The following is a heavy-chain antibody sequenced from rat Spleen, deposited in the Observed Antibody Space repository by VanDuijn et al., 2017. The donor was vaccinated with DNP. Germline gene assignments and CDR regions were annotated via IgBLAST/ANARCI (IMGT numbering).Heavy chain of an antibody. CDR3: AREDYGYNYFDY. CDR2: ISSGGDT. CDR1: GYSLTSYG. Sequence: QVQLKESGPGLVQPSQTLSLTCTVSGYSLTSYGVSWARQPPGKGLEWIATISSGGDTDYNSTLKSRLSITRDTSRSQVFLKMNSLQTEDIATYYCAREDYGYNYFDYWGQGVMVTVSS. V-gene: IGHV2S12*01. D-gene: IGHD1-9*01. J-gene: IGHJ2*01.